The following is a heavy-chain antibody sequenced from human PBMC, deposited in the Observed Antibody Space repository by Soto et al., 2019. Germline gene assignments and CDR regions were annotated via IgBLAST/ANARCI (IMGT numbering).Heavy chain of an antibody. D-gene: IGHD3-22*01. V-gene: IGHV4-30-4*01. CDR2: IYYSGST. CDR1: GGSVSSGDYY. J-gene: IGHJ4*02. CDR3: VRETDYYDSSGYPDY. Sequence: SLTCTVSGGSVSSGDYYWSWIRQPPGKGLEWIGHIYYSGSTKYNPSLKSRVTMSVDTSKNQFSLELSSVTAADTAVYYCVRETDYYDSSGYPDYWGQGTLVTVSS.